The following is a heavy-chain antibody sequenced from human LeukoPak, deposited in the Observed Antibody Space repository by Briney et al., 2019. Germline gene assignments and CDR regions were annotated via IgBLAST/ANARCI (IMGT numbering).Heavy chain of an antibody. CDR1: GGSISSYY. CDR2: IYYSGST. CDR3: ARELKGSSSWRGYFDY. D-gene: IGHD6-13*01. Sequence: PSETLSLTCTVSGGSISSYYWSWIRQPPGKGLEWIGYIYYSGSTNYNPSLKSRVTISVDTSKNQSSLKLSSVTAADTAVYYCARELKGSSSWRGYFDYWGQGTLVTVSS. V-gene: IGHV4-59*01. J-gene: IGHJ4*02.